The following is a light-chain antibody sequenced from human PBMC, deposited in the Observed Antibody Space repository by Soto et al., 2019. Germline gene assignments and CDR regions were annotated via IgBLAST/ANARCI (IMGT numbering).Light chain of an antibody. CDR1: QDIGNY. V-gene: IGKV1-33*01. Sequence: DIQMTQSPSSLSASVGDRVTITCQASQDIGNYVNWYQQKPGKAPKLLIYDASNLETGVPSRFSGSGSGIDFTFTINSLQPEDIATYYCQHYDNFPLIFGGGTKVEIK. CDR3: QHYDNFPLI. J-gene: IGKJ4*01. CDR2: DAS.